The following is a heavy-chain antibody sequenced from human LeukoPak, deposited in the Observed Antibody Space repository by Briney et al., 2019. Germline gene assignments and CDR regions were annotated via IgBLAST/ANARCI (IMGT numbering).Heavy chain of an antibody. CDR1: GYSFTSYW. V-gene: IGHV5-51*01. CDR2: IYPGDSDT. CDR3: ARLPTSNNWYLGGYYMDV. J-gene: IGHJ6*03. Sequence: GESLKISCKGSGYSFTSYWIGWVRQMPGKGLEWMGIIYPGDSDTRYSPSFQGQVSISVDRSISTAYLQWRSLKASDTAMYFCARLPTSNNWYLGGYYMDVWGRGTTVIVSS. D-gene: IGHD6-13*01.